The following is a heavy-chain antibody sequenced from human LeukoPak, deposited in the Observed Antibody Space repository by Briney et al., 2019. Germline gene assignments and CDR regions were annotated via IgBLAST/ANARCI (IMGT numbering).Heavy chain of an antibody. D-gene: IGHD6-6*01. V-gene: IGHV3-53*01. Sequence: GGSLRLSCAASGVTVSSNYMSWVRQAPGKGLEWVSVIYSGGSTYYADSVKGRFTISRDNSKNTLYLPMNSLRAEDTAVYYCAKARRHDSYYFDYWGQGALVTASS. CDR2: IYSGGST. CDR1: GVTVSSNY. CDR3: AKARRHDSYYFDY. J-gene: IGHJ4*02.